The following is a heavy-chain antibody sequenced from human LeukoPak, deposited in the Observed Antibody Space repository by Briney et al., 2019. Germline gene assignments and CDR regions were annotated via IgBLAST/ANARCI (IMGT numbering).Heavy chain of an antibody. J-gene: IGHJ3*02. CDR2: IYYSGST. V-gene: IGHV4-61*08. D-gene: IGHD3-10*01. Sequence: SETLSLTCTVSGGSISSGDYYWSWIRQPPGKGLEWIGYIYYSGSTNYNPSLKSRVTISVDTSKNQFSLKLSSVTAADTAVYYCARVGRHYGSVGAFDIWGQGTMVTVSS. CDR3: ARVGRHYGSVGAFDI. CDR1: GGSISSGDYY.